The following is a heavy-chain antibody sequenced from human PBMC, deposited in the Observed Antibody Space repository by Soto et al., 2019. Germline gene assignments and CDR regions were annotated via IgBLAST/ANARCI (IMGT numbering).Heavy chain of an antibody. D-gene: IGHD6-19*01. V-gene: IGHV1-69*02. J-gene: IGHJ3*02. Sequence: QVQLVQSGAEVKKPGSSVKVSCKASGGTFSSYTISWVRQAPGQGLEWMGRIIPILGIANYAQKFQGRVTITADKSTSTAYMKLSSLRSDDTAVYYCARPLAGTSPPLSDAFDIWGQGTMVTVSS. CDR1: GGTFSSYT. CDR2: IIPILGIA. CDR3: ARPLAGTSPPLSDAFDI.